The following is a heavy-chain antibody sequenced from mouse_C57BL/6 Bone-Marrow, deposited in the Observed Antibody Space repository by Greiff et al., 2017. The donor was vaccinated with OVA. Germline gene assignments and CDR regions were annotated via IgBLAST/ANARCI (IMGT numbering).Heavy chain of an antibody. V-gene: IGHV1-85*01. CDR1: GYTFTSYD. J-gene: IGHJ3*01. Sequence: QVHVKQSGPELVKPGASVKLSCKASGYTFTSYDINWVKQRPGQGLEWIGWIYPRDGSTKYNEKFKGKATLTVDTSSSTAYMELHSLTSEDSAVYFCARGEDSSGPTWFAYWGQGTLVTVSA. D-gene: IGHD3-2*02. CDR2: IYPRDGST. CDR3: ARGEDSSGPTWFAY.